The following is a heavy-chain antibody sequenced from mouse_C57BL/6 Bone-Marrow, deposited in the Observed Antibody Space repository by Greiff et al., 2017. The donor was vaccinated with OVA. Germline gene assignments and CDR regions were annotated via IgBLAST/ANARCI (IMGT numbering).Heavy chain of an antibody. J-gene: IGHJ3*01. CDR3: ARERRNYYGSFAY. D-gene: IGHD1-1*01. V-gene: IGHV2-2*01. Sequence: VKLMESGPGLVQPSQSLSITCTVSGFSLTSYGVHWVRQSPGKGLEWLGVIWSGGSTDYNAAFISRLSISKDNSKSQVFFKMNSLQADDTAIYYCARERRNYYGSFAYWGQGTLVTVSA. CDR2: IWSGGST. CDR1: GFSLTSYG.